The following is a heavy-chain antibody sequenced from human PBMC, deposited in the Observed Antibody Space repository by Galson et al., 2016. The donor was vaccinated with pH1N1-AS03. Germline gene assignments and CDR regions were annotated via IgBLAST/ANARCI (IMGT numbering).Heavy chain of an antibody. D-gene: IGHD4-23*01. V-gene: IGHV1-18*01. J-gene: IGHJ4*02. CDR3: ARGWPDYGGDSFLGWDH. CDR1: GYTFTNYG. CDR2: ISAYNGNT. Sequence: SAKVSCKASGYTFTNYGISWVRQAPGQGLEWMGWISAYNGNTNYAQKLQGRVTLTTDTSTSTAYMELRSLRSADTAVYYCARGWPDYGGDSFLGWDHWGQGSLVTVSS.